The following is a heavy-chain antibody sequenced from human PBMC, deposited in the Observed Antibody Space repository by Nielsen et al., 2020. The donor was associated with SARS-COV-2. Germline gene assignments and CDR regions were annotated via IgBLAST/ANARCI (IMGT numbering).Heavy chain of an antibody. CDR3: ARVFWSGYYKGGGDY. Sequence: ASVKVSCKASGYTFTSYGISWVRQAPGQGLEWMGWISAYNGNTNYAQKLQGRVTMTTDTSTSTAYMELRSLRSDDTAVYYCARVFWSGYYKGGGDYWGQGTTVTVSS. V-gene: IGHV1-18*01. J-gene: IGHJ4*02. D-gene: IGHD3-3*01. CDR1: GYTFTSYG. CDR2: ISAYNGNT.